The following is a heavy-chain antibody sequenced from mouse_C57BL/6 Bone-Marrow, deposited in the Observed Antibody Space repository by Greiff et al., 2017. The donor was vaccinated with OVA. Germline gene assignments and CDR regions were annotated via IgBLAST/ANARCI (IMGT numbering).Heavy chain of an antibody. CDR2: ISYSGST. Sequence: EVKLMESGPGLAKPSQTLSLTCSVTGYSITSDYWNWIRKFPGNKLEYMGYISYSGSTYYNPSLNSRISITRDTSKNQYYLQLNSVTTEDTATYYCARAHYYGSSYWYFDVWGTGTTVTVSS. CDR3: ARAHYYGSSYWYFDV. D-gene: IGHD1-1*01. CDR1: GYSITSDY. V-gene: IGHV3-8*01. J-gene: IGHJ1*03.